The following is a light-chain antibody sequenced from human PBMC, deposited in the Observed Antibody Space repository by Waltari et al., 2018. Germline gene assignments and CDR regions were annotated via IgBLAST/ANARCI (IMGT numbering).Light chain of an antibody. J-gene: IGLJ7*01. CDR1: NIGGQG. CDR2: RDH. V-gene: IGLV3-9*01. CDR3: QVRDSNTAV. Sequence: SSELTQPLSVSVAPGQTATITCGGNNIGGQGVHWYHQKPGQAPVLVIDRDHNRPAGIPDRVSGSNSANTATLTIHGAQVGDEADYYCQVRDSNTAVFGGGTHLTVL.